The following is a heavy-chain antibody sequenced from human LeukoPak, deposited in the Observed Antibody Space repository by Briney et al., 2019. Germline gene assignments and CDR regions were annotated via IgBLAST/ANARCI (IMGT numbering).Heavy chain of an antibody. CDR1: GYTFTGYY. D-gene: IGHD2-21*01. J-gene: IGHJ6*03. CDR2: INPNSGGT. Sequence: ASVKVSCKASGYTFTGYYMHWVRQAPGQGLEWMGWINPNSGGTNYAQKFQGRVTMTRDTSISTAYMELSRLRSDDTAVYYCASYSRPSNKAYYYMDVWGKGTTVTVSS. CDR3: ASYSRPSNKAYYYMDV. V-gene: IGHV1-2*02.